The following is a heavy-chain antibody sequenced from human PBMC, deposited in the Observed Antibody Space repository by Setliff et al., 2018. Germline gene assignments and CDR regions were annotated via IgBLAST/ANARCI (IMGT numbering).Heavy chain of an antibody. V-gene: IGHV4-59*01. CDR1: GESFSNNY. Sequence: SETLSLTCSVYGESFSNNYWSWIRQAPGKGLEWIGYVDHSGSTNFSPSLKSRGTISVDTSKTQVSLTLTSVTAADTAVYYCARDYQGGWFDPWGPGTLVTVSS. D-gene: IGHD3-16*01. CDR2: VDHSGST. J-gene: IGHJ5*02. CDR3: ARDYQGGWFDP.